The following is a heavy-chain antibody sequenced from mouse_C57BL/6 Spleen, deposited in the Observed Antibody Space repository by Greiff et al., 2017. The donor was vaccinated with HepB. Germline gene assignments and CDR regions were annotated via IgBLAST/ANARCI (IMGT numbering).Heavy chain of an antibody. D-gene: IGHD2-5*01. CDR2: IYPGDGDT. V-gene: IGHV1-80*01. CDR1: GYAFSSYW. J-gene: IGHJ4*01. Sequence: VQLQQSGAELVKPGASVKISCKASGYAFSSYWMNWVKQRPGKGLEWIGQIYPGDGDTNYNGKFKGKATLTADKSSSTAYLQLSSLTSEDSAVYFCASRAYYSKEDAMDYWGQGTSVTVSS. CDR3: ASRAYYSKEDAMDY.